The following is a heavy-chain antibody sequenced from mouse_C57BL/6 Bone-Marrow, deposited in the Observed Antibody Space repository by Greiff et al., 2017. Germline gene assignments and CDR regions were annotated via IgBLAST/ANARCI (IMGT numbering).Heavy chain of an antibody. Sequence: QVQLLQPGAELVMPGASVKLSCKASGYTFTSYWMHWVKQRPGQGLEWIGAIDPSVSYTTYTQKFKGTSTLTVDKSSSPDYMQLSSLTSEDSAVXYWARSFIYEGRSCARDYWGQGTSVTVSS. D-gene: IGHD1-2*01. CDR1: GYTFTSYW. CDR2: IDPSVSYT. V-gene: IGHV1-69*01. J-gene: IGHJ4*01. CDR3: ARSFIYEGRSCARDY.